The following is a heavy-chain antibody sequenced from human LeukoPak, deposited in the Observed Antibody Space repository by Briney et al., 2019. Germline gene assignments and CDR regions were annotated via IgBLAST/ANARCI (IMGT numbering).Heavy chain of an antibody. D-gene: IGHD6-13*01. J-gene: IGHJ4*02. CDR1: GGSISSGDYY. CDR2: IYYSGST. CDR3: ARYVGYSSSYRSRPFDY. V-gene: IGHV4-30-4*08. Sequence: SETLSLTCTVSGGSISSGDYYWSWIRQPPGKGLEWIGYIYYSGSTYYNPSLKSRVTISVDTSKNQFSLKLSSVTAADTAVYYCARYVGYSSSYRSRPFDYWGQGTLVTVSS.